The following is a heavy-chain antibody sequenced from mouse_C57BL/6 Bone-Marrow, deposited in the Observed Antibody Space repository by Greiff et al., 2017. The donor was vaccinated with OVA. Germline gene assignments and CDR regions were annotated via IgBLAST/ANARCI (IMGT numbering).Heavy chain of an antibody. CDR3: ARGTTVVAEDWYFDV. V-gene: IGHV1-78*01. J-gene: IGHJ1*03. CDR2: IYPRDGST. Sequence: LQESDAELVKPGASVKISCKVSGYTFTDHTIHWMKQRPEQGLEWIGYIYPRDGSTKYNEKFKGKATLTADKSSSTAYMQLNSLTSEDSAVYFCARGTTVVAEDWYFDVWGTGTTVTVSS. CDR1: GYTFTDHT. D-gene: IGHD1-1*01.